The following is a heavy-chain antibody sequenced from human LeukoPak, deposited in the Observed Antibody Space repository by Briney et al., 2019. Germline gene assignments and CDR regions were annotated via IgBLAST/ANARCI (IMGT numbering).Heavy chain of an antibody. J-gene: IGHJ5*02. CDR1: GGTFSSYA. V-gene: IGHV1-69*04. Sequence: SGKVSCKASGGTFSSYAISWVRQAPGQGLEWMGRIIPILGIANYAQKFQGRVTITADKSTSTAYMELSSLRSEDTAVYYCARGIVVPAGESGSEFDPWGQGTLVTVSS. CDR3: ARGIVVPAGESGSEFDP. CDR2: IIPILGIA. D-gene: IGHD2-2*01.